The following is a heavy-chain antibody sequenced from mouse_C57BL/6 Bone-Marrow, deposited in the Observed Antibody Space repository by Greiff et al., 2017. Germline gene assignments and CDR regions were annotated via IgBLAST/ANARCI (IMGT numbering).Heavy chain of an antibody. D-gene: IGHD1-1*01. CDR1: GFTFSSYG. Sequence: EVKLVESGGDLVKPGGSLKLSCAASGFTFSSYGMSWVRQTPDKRLEWVATISSGGSYTYYPDSVKGRFTISRDNAKNTLYLQMSSLKSEDTAMYYCARQITAFDYWCQGTTLTVSS. V-gene: IGHV5-6*01. CDR3: ARQITAFDY. J-gene: IGHJ2*01. CDR2: ISSGGSYT.